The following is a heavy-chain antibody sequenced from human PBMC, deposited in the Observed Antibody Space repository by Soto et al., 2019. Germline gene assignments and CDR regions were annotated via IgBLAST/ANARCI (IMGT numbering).Heavy chain of an antibody. CDR2: INHSGTT. CDR3: AKTRPGRGNWWARRDYVMDV. Sequence: PSETLSLTCAVYGGPLTGNSWTWVRKPPQQGLEWICQINHSGTTNLNPSLKSRVTISLDMSKNQFSLKMTSVTAADTAVYYCAKTRPGRGNWWARRDYVMDVWGQGTTVT. V-gene: IGHV4-34*01. D-gene: IGHD2-8*02. CDR1: GGPLTGNS. J-gene: IGHJ6*02.